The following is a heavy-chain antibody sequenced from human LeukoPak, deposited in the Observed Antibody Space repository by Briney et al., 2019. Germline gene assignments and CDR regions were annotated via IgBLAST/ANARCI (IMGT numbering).Heavy chain of an antibody. CDR3: ARGNVSPYGKFFEDYYMDV. CDR2: IYYSGST. D-gene: IGHD4-17*01. J-gene: IGHJ6*03. CDR1: GGSISSTTYY. Sequence: SETLSLTCTVSGGSISSTTYYWSWIRQPPGKGLEWIGYIYYSGSTNYNPSLKSRVTISVDTSKNQFSLKLSSVTAADTAVYYCARGNVSPYGKFFEDYYMDVWGKGTTVTVSS. V-gene: IGHV4-61*01.